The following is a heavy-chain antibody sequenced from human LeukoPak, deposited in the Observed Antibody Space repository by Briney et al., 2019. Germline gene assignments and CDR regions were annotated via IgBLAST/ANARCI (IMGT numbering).Heavy chain of an antibody. V-gene: IGHV5-51*01. J-gene: IGHJ4*02. D-gene: IGHD4-17*01. CDR1: GYSFSSFW. Sequence: GAPLKISCKCSGYSFSSFWIGWVRPMPGKGLEWMGIIYPSDSETRYSPSFQGQVTISADKSITTAYLQWSSLKASDTAMYYCARFRGPTVTVRYYFDYWGQGTLVTVCS. CDR2: IYPSDSET. CDR3: ARFRGPTVTVRYYFDY.